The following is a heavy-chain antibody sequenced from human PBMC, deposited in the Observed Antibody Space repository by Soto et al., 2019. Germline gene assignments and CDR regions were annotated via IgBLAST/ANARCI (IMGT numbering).Heavy chain of an antibody. CDR1: GFTFSGSA. J-gene: IGHJ4*02. V-gene: IGHV3-73*01. D-gene: IGHD4-17*01. CDR3: IANYGGGALGY. CDR2: IRSKANSYAT. Sequence: GGSLRLSCAASGFTFSGSAMHWVRQASGKGLEWVGRIRSKANSYATTYASSVKGRFTISRDDSKNTAYLQMNSLKTEDTAVYYCIANYGGGALGYWGQGTLVTVSS.